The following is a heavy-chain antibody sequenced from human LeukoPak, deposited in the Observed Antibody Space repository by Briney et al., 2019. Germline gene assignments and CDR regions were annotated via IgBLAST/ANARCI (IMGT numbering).Heavy chain of an antibody. V-gene: IGHV3-33*06. J-gene: IGHJ4*02. CDR3: AKHNVYTKHNFEY. Sequence: PGGSLRLSCAASGFTFSSFDMHWVRQAPGNGLEWVAAICSDGRSLYYADSVKGRFTISRDSSKNTLYLQMNSLRAEDTALYYCAKHNVYTKHNFEYWGQGTLVTVSS. D-gene: IGHD5/OR15-5a*01. CDR2: ICSDGRSL. CDR1: GFTFSSFD.